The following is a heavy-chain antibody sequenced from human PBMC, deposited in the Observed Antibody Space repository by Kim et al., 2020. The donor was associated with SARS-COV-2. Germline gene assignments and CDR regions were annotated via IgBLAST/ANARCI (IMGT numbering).Heavy chain of an antibody. Sequence: GGSLRLSCAASGFTFSSYGMHWVRQAPGKGLEWVAVIWYDGSNKYYADSVKGRFTISRDNSKNTLYLQMNSLRAEDTAVYYCARDMDCSSGGSCYSGGTLHHCDPWGQGTLVTVSS. D-gene: IGHD2-15*01. CDR2: IWYDGSNK. V-gene: IGHV3-33*01. CDR1: GFTFSSYG. CDR3: ARDMDCSSGGSCYSGGTLHHCDP. J-gene: IGHJ5*02.